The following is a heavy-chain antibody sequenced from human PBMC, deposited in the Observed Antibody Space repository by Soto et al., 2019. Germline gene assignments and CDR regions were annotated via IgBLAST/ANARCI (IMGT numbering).Heavy chain of an antibody. CDR3: TRLATAMFDY. D-gene: IGHD5-18*01. CDR2: IRSKANSYAT. CDR1: GFTFSGSA. Sequence: PGGSLRLSCAASGFTFSGSAMHWVRQASGKGLEWVGRIRSKANSYATAYAASVKGRFTISRDDSKNTAYLQMNSLKTEDTAVYYCTRLATAMFDYWGQGTLVTVSS. V-gene: IGHV3-73*01. J-gene: IGHJ4*02.